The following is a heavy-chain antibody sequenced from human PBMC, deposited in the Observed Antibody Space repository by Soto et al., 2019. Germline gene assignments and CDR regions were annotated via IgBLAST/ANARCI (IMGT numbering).Heavy chain of an antibody. J-gene: IGHJ6*03. CDR1: GYTFTSHG. V-gene: IGHV1-18*01. D-gene: IGHD3-10*01. CDR2: ISAKNGDT. CDR3: ARMVRRSNIDYSPYINV. Sequence: QVKLVQSGAELKRPGASVKVSCKASGYTFTSHGISWVRQAPGQGLEWMGWISAKNGDTEYAQKYRGRVTVTPDTPPTTGCREWRSLRSDDPAEYYCARMVRRSNIDYSPYINVRGTRTTVTVSS.